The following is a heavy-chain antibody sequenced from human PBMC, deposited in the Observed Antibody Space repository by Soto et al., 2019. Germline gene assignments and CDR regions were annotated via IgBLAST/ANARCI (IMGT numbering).Heavy chain of an antibody. V-gene: IGHV6-1*01. CDR1: GDSVSSNSAG. D-gene: IGHD3-10*01. CDR3: ARGSWGDGSGHYSMGV. Sequence: QVPLHLSGPGLVTPSQTLSLTCAISGDSVSSNSAGWNWIRQTPSRGLEWLGRTDYRSKWYFNFAVSVESRITINPTTSKNQFSLQLSSVTPDPKAVYYCARGSWGDGSGHYSMGVWGKGATGTVSS. J-gene: IGHJ6*03. CDR2: TDYRSKWYF.